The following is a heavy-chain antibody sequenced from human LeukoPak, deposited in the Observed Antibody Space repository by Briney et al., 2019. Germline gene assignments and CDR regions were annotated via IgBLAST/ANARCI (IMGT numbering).Heavy chain of an antibody. CDR3: ARETGYSSSWPLAY. D-gene: IGHD6-13*01. CDR1: GFTFSSYA. J-gene: IGHJ4*02. CDR2: LSYDGSTK. V-gene: IGHV3-30-3*01. Sequence: GGSLRLSCAASGFTFSSYAMHWVRQAPGKGLEWVAYLSYDGSTKHYADSVKGRFTISRDDSTNTLYLQMNSLGAEDTSVYYCARETGYSSSWPLAYWGQGTLVTVSS.